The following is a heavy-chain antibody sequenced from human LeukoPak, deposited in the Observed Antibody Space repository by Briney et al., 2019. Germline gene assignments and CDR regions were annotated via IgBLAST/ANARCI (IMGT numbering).Heavy chain of an antibody. D-gene: IGHD2-2*02. V-gene: IGHV3-72*01. CDR1: GFTFSDYY. CDR3: AAWVGCRGASCYNRAFNI. CDR2: ISNKANSYTT. Sequence: GGSLRRSCAASGFTFSDYYMDWVRQAPGKGLEWVGRISNKANSYTTEYAASVKGRFTISRDDSKNSLYLQMNSLKSEDTAVYHCAAWVGCRGASCYNRAFNIWGQGTVVTVSS. J-gene: IGHJ3*02.